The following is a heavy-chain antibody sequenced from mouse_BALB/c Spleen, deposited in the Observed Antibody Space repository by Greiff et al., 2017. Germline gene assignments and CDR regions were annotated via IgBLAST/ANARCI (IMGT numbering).Heavy chain of an antibody. D-gene: IGHD1-1*01. Sequence: QVTLKESGPGILQPSQTLSLTCSFSGFSLSTSGMGVSWIRQPSGKGLEWLAHIYWDDDKRYNPSLKSRLTISKDTSRNQVFLKITSVDTADTATYYCARRADGSSYYFDYWGQGTTLTVSS. V-gene: IGHV8-12*01. J-gene: IGHJ2*01. CDR2: IYWDDDK. CDR1: GFSLSTSGMG. CDR3: ARRADGSSYYFDY.